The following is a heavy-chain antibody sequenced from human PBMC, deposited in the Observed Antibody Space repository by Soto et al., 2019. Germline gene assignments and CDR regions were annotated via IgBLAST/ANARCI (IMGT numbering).Heavy chain of an antibody. CDR2: IFHDGTA. CDR3: ARLVYDTRLNYMYFDF. D-gene: IGHD3-10*01. CDR1: GVSLTSVNC. J-gene: IGHJ4*02. Sequence: SETLSLTCAVSGVSLTSVNCWTWVRQSPQRGLEYIGEIFHDGTANYYPSFERRVAMSVDTSRNQFSLKLTSVTAADTAVYFCARLVYDTRLNYMYFDFWGPGPLVTVSS. V-gene: IGHV4-4*02.